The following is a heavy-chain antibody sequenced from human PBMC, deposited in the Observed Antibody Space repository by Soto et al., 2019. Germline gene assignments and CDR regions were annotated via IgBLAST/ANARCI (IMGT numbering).Heavy chain of an antibody. CDR1: GGSISSSSYY. D-gene: IGHD2-21*01. Sequence: SATLSLTCTVSGGSISSSSYYWGWIRQPPGKGLEWIGFIHYSGSTNYNPSLKSRVTMSLDTSKNQFSLKLTSVNAADTAVYYCTRGGDAYKNGHWGQGTLVTVSS. CDR3: TRGGDAYKNGH. V-gene: IGHV4-61*05. CDR2: IHYSGST. J-gene: IGHJ4*02.